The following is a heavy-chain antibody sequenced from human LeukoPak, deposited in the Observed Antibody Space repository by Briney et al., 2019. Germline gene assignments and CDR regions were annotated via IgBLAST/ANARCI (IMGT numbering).Heavy chain of an antibody. D-gene: IGHD2-2*01. V-gene: IGHV1-69*04. J-gene: IGHJ5*02. CDR3: ARDESHCSSTSCYQSWFDP. CDR2: IIPILGIA. CDR1: GGTFSSYA. Sequence: SVKVSCKASGGTFSSYAISWVRPAPGQGLEWMGRIIPILGIANYAQKFQGRVTITADKSTSTAYMELSSLRSEDTAVYYCARDESHCSSTSCYQSWFDPWGQGTLVTVSS.